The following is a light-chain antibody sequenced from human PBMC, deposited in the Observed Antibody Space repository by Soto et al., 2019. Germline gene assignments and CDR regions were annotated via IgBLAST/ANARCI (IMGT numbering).Light chain of an antibody. Sequence: EIVLTQSPATLSLTPGERATLSCRASQSVSIDLAWYQQKPGQAPRLLIYDASKRATGIPARFSGSGSGTDFTLTISSLEPEDFAVYYCQQRRNWPPTFGGGTKVEIK. CDR3: QQRRNWPPT. CDR2: DAS. CDR1: QSVSID. V-gene: IGKV3-11*01. J-gene: IGKJ4*01.